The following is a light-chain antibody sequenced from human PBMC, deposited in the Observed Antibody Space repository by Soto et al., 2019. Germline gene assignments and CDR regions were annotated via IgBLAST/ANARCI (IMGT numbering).Light chain of an antibody. CDR3: QQYNSYPS. V-gene: IGKV1-5*03. Sequence: DIQMTQSPSTLSASVGDRVTITCWASQSISSWLAWYQQKPGKAPKLLIYKASSLESGVPSRFSGSGSGTEVTLTISSLQPDDFATYYCQQYNSYPSFGGGTKVEIK. CDR1: QSISSW. CDR2: KAS. J-gene: IGKJ4*01.